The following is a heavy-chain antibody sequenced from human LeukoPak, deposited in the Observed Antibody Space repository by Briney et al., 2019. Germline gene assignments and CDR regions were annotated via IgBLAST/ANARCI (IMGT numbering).Heavy chain of an antibody. D-gene: IGHD3-22*01. CDR1: GFTFSSYS. CDR3: ARDHHRRLYDSQARDTFDF. V-gene: IGHV3-48*01. CDR2: ISSSSTTI. J-gene: IGHJ3*01. Sequence: GGSLRLSCAASGFTFSSYSMNWDRQAPGKGLEWVSYISSSSTTIYYADSVKGRFTISRDNAKNSLYLQMNSLRAEDTAVYYCARDHHRRLYDSQARDTFDFWGQGTMVTVSS.